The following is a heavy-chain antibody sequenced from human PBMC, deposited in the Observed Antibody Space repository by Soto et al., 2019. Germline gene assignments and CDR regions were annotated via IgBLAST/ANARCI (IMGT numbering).Heavy chain of an antibody. J-gene: IGHJ4*02. CDR2: ITANSGST. CDR3: VRTTYFSDSNVYTRFFDY. D-gene: IGHD3-22*01. Sequence: GGSLRLSCAASGFTFSSYAMVWVRQAPGKGLEWVSTITANSGSTAYGDSVKGRFTISGDNSKSTLYLQMNSLRVEDTAVYYCVRTTYFSDSNVYTRFFDYWGQGTLVTVSS. V-gene: IGHV3-23*01. CDR1: GFTFSSYA.